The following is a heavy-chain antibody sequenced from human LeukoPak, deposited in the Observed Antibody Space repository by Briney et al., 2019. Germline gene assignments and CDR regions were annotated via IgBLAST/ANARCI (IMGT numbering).Heavy chain of an antibody. D-gene: IGHD5-24*01. CDR1: GYTLTGYY. CDR3: ARGDGYPYYYYMDV. CDR2: ISPNTGGT. J-gene: IGHJ6*03. Sequence: GASVKVACKASGYTLTGYYMHWVRQAPGQGLEWMGRISPNTGGTKYAQKFQGRVTLTRDTSISTAYLDLSNLTSDDTAVYYCARGDGYPYYYYMDVWGKGTTVTVSS. V-gene: IGHV1-2*06.